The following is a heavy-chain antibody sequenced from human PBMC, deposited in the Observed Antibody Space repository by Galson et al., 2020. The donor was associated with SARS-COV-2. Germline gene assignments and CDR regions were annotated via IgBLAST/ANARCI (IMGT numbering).Heavy chain of an antibody. V-gene: IGHV4-61*01. Sequence: SETLSLTFTVSGASVNSGNYYWSWIRQPPGKGLEWIRYIYYSGSPNYNPSLESRLTISIDTSKNQFSLKLSSVTAADTAVYYCAREKYWYTSSSVIDLWGQGALVTVSS. J-gene: IGHJ5*02. CDR1: GASVNSGNYY. CDR2: IYYSGSP. CDR3: AREKYWYTSSSVIDL. D-gene: IGHD6-6*01.